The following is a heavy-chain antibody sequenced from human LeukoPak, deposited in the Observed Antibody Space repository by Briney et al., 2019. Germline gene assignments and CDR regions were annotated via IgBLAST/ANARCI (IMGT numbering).Heavy chain of an antibody. CDR2: ISYDGSNK. CDR3: AKDVYCSSTSCYRGFDY. J-gene: IGHJ4*02. V-gene: IGHV3-30*18. Sequence: PGGSLRLSCAASGFTFSSYGMHWVRQVPGKGLEWVAVISYDGSNKYYADSVKGRFTISRDNSKNTLYLQMNSLRAEDTALYYCAKDVYCSSTSCYRGFDYWGQGTLVTVSS. CDR1: GFTFSSYG. D-gene: IGHD2-2*02.